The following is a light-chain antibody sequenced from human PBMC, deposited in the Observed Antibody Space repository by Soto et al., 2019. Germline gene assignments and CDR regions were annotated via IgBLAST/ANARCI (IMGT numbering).Light chain of an antibody. Sequence: QAVVTQEPSLTVSPGGTVTLTCGSSTGAVTSTHYPYWFQQKPGQAPRILIYDTSNQYSWTPARFSGSLLGGKAALTLSGAQPEDEAEYYCLLSYRGARPHVFGSGTKLTVL. J-gene: IGLJ1*01. CDR1: TGAVTSTHY. CDR3: LLSYRGARPHV. CDR2: DTS. V-gene: IGLV7-46*01.